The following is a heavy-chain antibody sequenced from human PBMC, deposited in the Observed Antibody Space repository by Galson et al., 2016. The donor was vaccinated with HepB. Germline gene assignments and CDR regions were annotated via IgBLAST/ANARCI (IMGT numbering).Heavy chain of an antibody. CDR1: GDSVSRNTAA. V-gene: IGHV6-1*01. CDR2: TYYRSKWSS. CDR3: ASGTGAYVQ. Sequence: CAISGDSVSRNTAAWNWIRQSPSRGLEWLGRTYYRSKWSSDYAVSMKSRITINADTSMNQFSLQLNSVTPEDTAVYYCASGTGAYVQWGQEPWSPSPQ. D-gene: IGHD5-12*01. J-gene: IGHJ4*02.